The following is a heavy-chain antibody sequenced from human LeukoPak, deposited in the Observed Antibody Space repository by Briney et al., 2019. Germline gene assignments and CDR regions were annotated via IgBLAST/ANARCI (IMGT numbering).Heavy chain of an antibody. D-gene: IGHD3-10*01. Sequence: SVKVSCKASGGTFSSYAISWVRQAPGQGLEWMGGIIPIFGTANYAQKFQGRVTITADESTSTAYMELSSLRAEDTAVYYCGRDGGGGFGDAFYIWGQRAMVTVSS. CDR3: GRDGGGGFGDAFYI. J-gene: IGHJ3*02. CDR1: GGTFSSYA. CDR2: IIPIFGTA. V-gene: IGHV1-69*13.